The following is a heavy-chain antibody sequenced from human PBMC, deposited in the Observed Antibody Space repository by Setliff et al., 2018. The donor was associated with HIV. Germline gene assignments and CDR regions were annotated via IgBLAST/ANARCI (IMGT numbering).Heavy chain of an antibody. V-gene: IGHV3-20*04. J-gene: IGHJ4*02. CDR1: GFTFEDYG. Sequence: GESLKISCAVSGFTFEDYGMSWVRQAPGRGLEWVSGINWNGGSTGYVDSVKGRFTISRDNAKNSLYLQMNSLRAEDTATYYCAKEFEDLSGAYWGQGTLVTVSS. D-gene: IGHD3-10*01. CDR2: INWNGGST. CDR3: AKEFEDLSGAY.